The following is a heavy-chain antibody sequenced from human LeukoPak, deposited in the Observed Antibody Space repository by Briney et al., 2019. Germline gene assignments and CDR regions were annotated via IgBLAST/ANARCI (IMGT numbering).Heavy chain of an antibody. D-gene: IGHD5-24*01. V-gene: IGHV1-18*01. CDR1: GYTFNSYG. J-gene: IGHJ6*03. Sequence: ASVKVSCKASGYTFNSYGISWVRQAPGQGLEWMGWISAYNGNTNYAQKLQGRVTMTTDTSTSTAYMELRSLRSDDTAVYYCARGKVAAIRGGYNWAYYYYYMDVWGKGTTVTISS. CDR2: ISAYNGNT. CDR3: ARGKVAAIRGGYNWAYYYYYMDV.